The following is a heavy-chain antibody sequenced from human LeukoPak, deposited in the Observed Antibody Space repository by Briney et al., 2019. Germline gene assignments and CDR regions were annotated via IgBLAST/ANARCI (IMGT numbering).Heavy chain of an antibody. V-gene: IGHV4-59*08. D-gene: IGHD1-26*01. CDR1: RGSISSDY. CDR3: VRYSGSYFFFDY. CDR2: IYYSGST. Sequence: SETLSLTRTDSRGSISSDYRSWIRQTPGKGLEWIGYIYYSGSTNYNPSLKSRVTISVDTSNNQFSLKLSSVTAADTAVYYCVRYSGSYFFFDYWGQGSLVTVSS. J-gene: IGHJ4*02.